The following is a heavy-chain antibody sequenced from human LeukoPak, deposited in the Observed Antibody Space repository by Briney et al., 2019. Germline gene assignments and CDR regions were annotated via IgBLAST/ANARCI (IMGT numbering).Heavy chain of an antibody. CDR2: ISWNSGSI. V-gene: IGHV3-9*01. Sequence: SGGSLRLSCAASGFTFDDYAMHWVRQAPGKGLEWVSGISWNSGSIGYADSVKGRFTISRDNAKNSLYLQMNSLRAEDTALYYCAKERWYYDSSGYYDYWGQGTLVTVSS. J-gene: IGHJ4*02. CDR3: AKERWYYDSSGYYDY. CDR1: GFTFDDYA. D-gene: IGHD3-22*01.